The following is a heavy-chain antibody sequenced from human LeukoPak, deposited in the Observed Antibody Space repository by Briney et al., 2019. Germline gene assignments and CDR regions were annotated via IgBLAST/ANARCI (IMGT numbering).Heavy chain of an antibody. V-gene: IGHV4-34*01. CDR1: GFTFSDVW. D-gene: IGHD3-10*01. Sequence: GSLRLSCAASGFTFSDVWMSWVRQAPGKGLEWIGEINHSGSTNYNPSLKSRVTISVDTSKNQFSLKLSSVTAADTAVYYCARQRTSRYYGSGSYPNWFDPWGQGTLVTVSS. CDR2: INHSGST. CDR3: ARQRTSRYYGSGSYPNWFDP. J-gene: IGHJ5*02.